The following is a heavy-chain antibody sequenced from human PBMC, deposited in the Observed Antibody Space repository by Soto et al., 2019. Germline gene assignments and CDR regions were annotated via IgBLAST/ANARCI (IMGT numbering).Heavy chain of an antibody. CDR2: IWNDGSNE. CDR3: VRDAADSGYAFDI. Sequence: QLVESGGGVVQPGRSLRLSCAASGFTFSRDAMHWVRQAPGKGLEWVAFIWNDGSNEYYADSVKGRAIISRDNSENTVCLQMNSLRGEDTAVYFCVRDAADSGYAFDIWGQGTMVTVSS. J-gene: IGHJ3*02. V-gene: IGHV3-33*01. CDR1: GFTFSRDA. D-gene: IGHD3-10*01.